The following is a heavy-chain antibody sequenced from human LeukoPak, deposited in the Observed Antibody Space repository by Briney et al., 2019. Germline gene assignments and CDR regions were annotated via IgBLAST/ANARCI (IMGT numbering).Heavy chain of an antibody. CDR1: GYTFTDYY. Sequence: ASVKVSCKASGYTFTDYYMHWVRQAPGQGLEWMGWINPNSGGTNSAQKFQGRVTMTRDTSISTAYMELSRLRSDDTAMYYCARTEGGVTWGYFQHWGQGTLVTVSS. V-gene: IGHV1-2*02. CDR3: ARTEGGVTWGYFQH. CDR2: INPNSGGT. D-gene: IGHD2-21*02. J-gene: IGHJ1*01.